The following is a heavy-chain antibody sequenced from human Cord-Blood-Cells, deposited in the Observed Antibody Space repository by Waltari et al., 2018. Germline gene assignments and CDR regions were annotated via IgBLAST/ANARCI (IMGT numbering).Heavy chain of an antibody. CDR3: ARVPYGSGSYNWFDP. V-gene: IGHV4-38-2*01. CDR2: IYHSGST. Sequence: QVQLQESGPGLVKPSETLSLTCAVSGYSISSGYYWGWIRQPPGKVLEWIGSIYHSGSTYYNPSLKSRVTRSVDTSKNQVSLKLSSVTAADTAVYYCARVPYGSGSYNWFDPWGQGTLVTVSS. J-gene: IGHJ5*02. D-gene: IGHD3-10*01. CDR1: GYSISSGYY.